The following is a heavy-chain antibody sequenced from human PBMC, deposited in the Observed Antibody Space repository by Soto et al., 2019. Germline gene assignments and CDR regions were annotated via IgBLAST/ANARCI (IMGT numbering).Heavy chain of an antibody. CDR3: AHLPWKQLWPRAPVVY. CDR1: GFSLSTSGVG. D-gene: IGHD5-18*01. Sequence: ESGPTLVNPTQTLTLTCTFSGFSLSTSGVGVGWIRQPPGKALEWPGIIYWDDDKRYRPSLKSRLTITKDTSKNQLVLTMTNMDPVDTATYYCAHLPWKQLWPRAPVVYWGQGTPVTVSS. CDR2: IYWDDDK. V-gene: IGHV2-5*02. J-gene: IGHJ4*02.